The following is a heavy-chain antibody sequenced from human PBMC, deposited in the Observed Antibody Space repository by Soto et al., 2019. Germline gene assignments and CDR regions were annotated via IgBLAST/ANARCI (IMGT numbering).Heavy chain of an antibody. J-gene: IGHJ6*02. V-gene: IGHV3-23*01. CDR3: AKERTMALGIRALDI. Sequence: EAQLLQSGGGLVTPGGSLRLSCVASGFAFGNYPMDWVRQTPGKGLQWISTISGSGGMTDYEDSVRGRFTVSIDHAKDTVHLQMTSLRSDDTAVYYGAKERTMALGIRALDIGGQGTTVTISS. CDR2: ISGSGGMT. D-gene: IGHD2-2*01. CDR1: GFAFGNYP.